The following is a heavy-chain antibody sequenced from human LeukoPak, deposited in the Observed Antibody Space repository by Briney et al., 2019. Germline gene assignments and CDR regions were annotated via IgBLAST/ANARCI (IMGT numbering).Heavy chain of an antibody. Sequence: GGSLRLSCAASGFTFNNYAIHWVRQAPGRGLGWVAIISYDGSGKYYADSVKGRFTISRDNSKNTLFLQMNSLRAEDTAVYYCASEGSSYAFAVWGQGTMVTVSS. CDR2: ISYDGSGK. CDR1: GFTFNNYA. V-gene: IGHV3-30-3*01. CDR3: ASEGSSYAFAV. J-gene: IGHJ3*01.